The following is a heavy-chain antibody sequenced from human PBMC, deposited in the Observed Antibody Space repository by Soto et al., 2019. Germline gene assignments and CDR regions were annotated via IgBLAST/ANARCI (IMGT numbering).Heavy chain of an antibody. J-gene: IGHJ4*02. Sequence: ASVKVSCKASGGTFSSYAISWVRQAPGQGLEWMGWISAYNGNTNYAQKLQGRVTMTTDTSTSTAYMELRSLRSDDTAVYYCARGGTHRYYDILTGYDYWGQGTLVTVSS. CDR3: ARGGTHRYYDILTGYDY. V-gene: IGHV1-18*01. CDR2: ISAYNGNT. D-gene: IGHD3-9*01. CDR1: GGTFSSYA.